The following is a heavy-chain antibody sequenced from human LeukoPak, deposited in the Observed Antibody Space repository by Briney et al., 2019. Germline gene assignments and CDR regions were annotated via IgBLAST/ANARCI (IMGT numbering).Heavy chain of an antibody. CDR3: ARCSSWGDYYYYGMDV. J-gene: IGHJ6*02. D-gene: IGHD6-13*01. Sequence: SETLSLTCTVSGGSISSYYWSWIRQPPGKGLEWIGYIYYSGSTNYNPSLKSRVTISVDTSKNQFSLKLSSVTAADTAVYYCARCSSWGDYYYYGMDVWGQGTTVTVCS. V-gene: IGHV4-59*12. CDR2: IYYSGST. CDR1: GGSISSYY.